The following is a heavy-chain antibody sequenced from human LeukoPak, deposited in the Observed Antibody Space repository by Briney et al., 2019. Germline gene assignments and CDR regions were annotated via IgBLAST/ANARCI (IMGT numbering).Heavy chain of an antibody. J-gene: IGHJ4*02. CDR1: GFTFSSYA. D-gene: IGHD5-12*01. Sequence: GGSLRLSCAASGFTFSSYAMSWVRQAPGKGLEWVSAISGSGGSTYYADSVKGRFTISRDNSKNTLYLQMNSLRAEDTAVYYCAKDRGQYSGYDFGFRTYGWGQGTLVTVSS. CDR3: AKDRGQYSGYDFGFRTYG. CDR2: ISGSGGST. V-gene: IGHV3-23*01.